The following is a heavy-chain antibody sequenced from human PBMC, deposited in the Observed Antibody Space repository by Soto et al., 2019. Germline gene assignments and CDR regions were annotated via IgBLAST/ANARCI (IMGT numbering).Heavy chain of an antibody. CDR3: ARDSVSGSDFWSADNGGYFDH. J-gene: IGHJ4*02. Sequence: ASVKVSCKASGYTLSSYGISWVRQAPGQGLEWMGWISDYNGNINYAQKFEGRITLTTDTSTSTAYMELRSLRTDDTAIYYRARDSVSGSDFWSADNGGYFDHWGQGTQGTVSS. CDR2: ISDYNGNI. CDR1: GYTLSSYG. D-gene: IGHD3-3*01. V-gene: IGHV1-18*04.